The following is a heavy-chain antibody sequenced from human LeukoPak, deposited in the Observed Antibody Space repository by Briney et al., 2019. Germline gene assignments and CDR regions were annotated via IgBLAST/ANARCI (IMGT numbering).Heavy chain of an antibody. J-gene: IGHJ4*02. CDR1: GGSISSYY. D-gene: IGHD5-18*01. CDR3: ARGDTAMGTSIDY. CDR2: IYYSGST. V-gene: IGHV4-59*01. Sequence: KPSETLSLTCTDPGGSISSYYWSWIRQPPGKGLEWIGYIYYSGSTNYNPSLKSRVTISVDTSKNQFSLKLSSVTAADTAVYYCARGDTAMGTSIDYWGQGTLVTVSS.